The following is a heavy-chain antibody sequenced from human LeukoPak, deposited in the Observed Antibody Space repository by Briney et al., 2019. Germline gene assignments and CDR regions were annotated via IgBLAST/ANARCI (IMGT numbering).Heavy chain of an antibody. V-gene: IGHV4-30-4*08. CDR3: ARVSHYDILTGYPAKYYFDY. Sequence: SQTLSLTCTVSGGSISSGDYYWSWIRQPPGKGLEWIGYIYYSGSTYYNPSLKSRVTISVDTSKNQFSLKLSSVTAADTAVYYCARVSHYDILTGYPAKYYFDYWGQGTVVTVSS. CDR2: IYYSGST. CDR1: GGSISSGDYY. D-gene: IGHD3-9*01. J-gene: IGHJ4*02.